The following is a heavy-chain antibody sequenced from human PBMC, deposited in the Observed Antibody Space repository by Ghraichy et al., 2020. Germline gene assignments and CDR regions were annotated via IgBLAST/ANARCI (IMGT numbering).Heavy chain of an antibody. J-gene: IGHJ5*01. CDR2: INSDGSTT. CDR3: ATGRYCGIDS. CDR1: GFIFSSYW. D-gene: IGHD2-8*02. Sequence: GGSLRLSCAASGFIFSSYWMHWVRQAPGKGLVWVSRINSDGSTTNYADSVKGRFTISRDNATNTLYLEMTSLRAEDTAVYFCATGRYCGIDSWGQGTLVTVSS. V-gene: IGHV3-74*01.